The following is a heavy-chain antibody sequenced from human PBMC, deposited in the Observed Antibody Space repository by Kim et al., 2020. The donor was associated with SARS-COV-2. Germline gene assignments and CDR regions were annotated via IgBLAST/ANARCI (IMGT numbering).Heavy chain of an antibody. J-gene: IGHJ4*02. CDR3: ARDRRRDGYNLRDDY. Sequence: GGSLRLSCAASGFTFSSYAMHWVRQAPGKGLEWVAVISYDGSNKYYADSVKGRFTISRDNSKNTLYLQMNSLRAEDTAVYYCARDRRRDGYNLRDDYWGQGTLVTVSS. CDR2: ISYDGSNK. V-gene: IGHV3-30*04. CDR1: GFTFSSYA. D-gene: IGHD5-12*01.